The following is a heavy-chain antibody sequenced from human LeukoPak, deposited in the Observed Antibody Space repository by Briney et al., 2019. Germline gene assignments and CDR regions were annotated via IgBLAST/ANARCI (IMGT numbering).Heavy chain of an antibody. D-gene: IGHD3-22*01. Sequence: ASVTVSCTVSGYTLTELSMHWVRQAPGKGLEWMGGFDPEDGETIYAQKFQGRVTMTEDTSTDTAYMELSSLRSEDTAVYYCVGVVVTANYDAFDIWGQGTMVTVSS. CDR3: VGVVVTANYDAFDI. V-gene: IGHV1-24*01. CDR1: GYTLTELS. CDR2: FDPEDGET. J-gene: IGHJ3*02.